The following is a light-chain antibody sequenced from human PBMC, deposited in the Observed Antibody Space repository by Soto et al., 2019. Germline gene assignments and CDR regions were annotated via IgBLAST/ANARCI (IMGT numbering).Light chain of an antibody. J-gene: IGLJ1*01. CDR1: SSNIGAGYE. Sequence: QSALRQPPSVAGAPGQRVTISCTGSSSNIGAGYEVHWYQQLPGTAPNLLIYGNSNRPSGVPDRFSGSKSGTSASLAITGLQAEDEADYYCQSCDSSLSGHVFGTGTKVTVL. V-gene: IGLV1-40*01. CDR3: QSCDSSLSGHV. CDR2: GNS.